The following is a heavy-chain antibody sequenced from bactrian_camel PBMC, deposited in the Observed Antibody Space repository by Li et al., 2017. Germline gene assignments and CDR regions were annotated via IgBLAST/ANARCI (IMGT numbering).Heavy chain of an antibody. V-gene: IGHV3S53*01. J-gene: IGHJ4*01. CDR2: IDSDGYI. Sequence: HVQLVESGGGSVQAGGGLRLSCAAAGNTYSGYCMAWFRETPGKEREGVAAIDSDGYIRYADSVKGRFTISRADRKNAMYLQMNSLKPEDTAVYYCGVSLAYCDGYYDRPSGYNFWGQGTQVTVS. D-gene: IGHD1*01. CDR1: GNTYSGYC. CDR3: GVSLAYCDGYYDRPSGYNF.